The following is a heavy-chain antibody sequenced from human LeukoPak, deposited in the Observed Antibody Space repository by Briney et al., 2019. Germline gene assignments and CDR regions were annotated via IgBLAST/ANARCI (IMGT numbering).Heavy chain of an antibody. CDR1: GFTFSKHG. D-gene: IGHD3-10*02. Sequence: GRSLGLSCADSGFTFSKHGMHWVRQAPGKGLEWVAVISNDGRNEYYADSVKGRFTISRDNSKKTLYLQMNSLRAEDTALYYCAKDQSGNVPGYWGQGTLVTVSS. CDR3: AKDQSGNVPGY. V-gene: IGHV3-30*18. J-gene: IGHJ4*02. CDR2: ISNDGRNE.